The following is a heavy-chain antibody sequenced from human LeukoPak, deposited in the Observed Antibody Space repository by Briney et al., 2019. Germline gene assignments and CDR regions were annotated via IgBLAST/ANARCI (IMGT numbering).Heavy chain of an antibody. CDR3: ARLVGAKLPYGIDV. Sequence: GGSLRLSCAASGFTFSSYSITWVRQAPGKGLEWVSSISSSSSYIYYADSMKGRFTISRDNAKNSLYLQMNSLRAEDTAVYYCARLVGAKLPYGIDVWGQGTTVTVSS. CDR1: GFTFSSYS. D-gene: IGHD1-26*01. J-gene: IGHJ6*02. V-gene: IGHV3-21*01. CDR2: ISSSSSYI.